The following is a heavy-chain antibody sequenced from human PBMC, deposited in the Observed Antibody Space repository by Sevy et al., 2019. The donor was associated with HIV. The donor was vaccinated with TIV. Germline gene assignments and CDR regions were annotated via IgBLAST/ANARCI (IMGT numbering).Heavy chain of an antibody. CDR1: GFTFSSYD. CDR3: AKDRNVPDYDWEWDGLDP. Sequence: GGSLRLSCAASGFTFSSYDMNWVRQAPGKGLEWVSAISSSGGCTYYAXSVKGRLTISRDNSKNKLYLQMNSQRAEDTAVDSCAKDRNVPDYDWEWDGLDPWGQGTLVTVSS. V-gene: IGHV3-23*01. CDR2: ISSSGGCT. J-gene: IGHJ5*02. D-gene: IGHD1-26*01.